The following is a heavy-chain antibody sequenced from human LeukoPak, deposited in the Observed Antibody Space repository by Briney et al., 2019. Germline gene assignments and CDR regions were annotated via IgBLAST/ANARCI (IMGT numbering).Heavy chain of an antibody. D-gene: IGHD4-17*01. J-gene: IGHJ4*02. CDR3: AKDTDYGDHTSDY. V-gene: IGHV3-30*18. CDR1: GFSFSNYG. Sequence: GGSLRLSCAASGFSFSNYGMHWVRQAPGKGLEWVAIISYDGSNKYHADSVKGRFTISRDNSKNTLYVQMNSLRAEDTAVYYCAKDTDYGDHTSDYWGQGTLVTVSS. CDR2: ISYDGSNK.